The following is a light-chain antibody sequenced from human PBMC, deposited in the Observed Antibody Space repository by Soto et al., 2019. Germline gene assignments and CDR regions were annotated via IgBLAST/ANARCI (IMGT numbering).Light chain of an antibody. CDR2: EVS. J-gene: IGKJ1*01. V-gene: IGKV1-5*03. CDR1: QSINKW. Sequence: ILLTHSPSTLSASLSHRFTISFRSSQSINKWLAWYQHKPGKAPNLLIYEVSTLHSGVPSRFSGSGSGTEFTLTISSLRPDDFATYYCQHYSGDRATFGQGTKVDIK. CDR3: QHYSGDRAT.